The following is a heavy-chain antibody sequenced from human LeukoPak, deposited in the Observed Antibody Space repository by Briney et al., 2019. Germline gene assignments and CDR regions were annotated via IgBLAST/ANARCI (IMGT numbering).Heavy chain of an antibody. V-gene: IGHV4-59*01. CDR2: IYYSGST. CDR3: ARDRRGLPPHYGMDV. J-gene: IGHJ6*02. CDR1: GGSISSYY. D-gene: IGHD5-18*01. Sequence: SETLSLTCTVSGGSISSYYWSWIRQPPGKGLEWIGYIYYSGSTNYNPSPKSRVTISVDTSKNQFSLKLSSVTAADTAVYYCARDRRGLPPHYGMDVWGQGTTVTVSS.